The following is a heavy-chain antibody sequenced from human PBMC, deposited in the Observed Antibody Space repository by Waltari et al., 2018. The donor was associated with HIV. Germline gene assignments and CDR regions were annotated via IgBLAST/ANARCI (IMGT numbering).Heavy chain of an antibody. Sequence: QVQLQESGPGLVEPSKTLSLTCSVPYYSMKTGSTWAWIRQPPGTGLEWIGAISHNGITYYNPYNPSLKSRVIISSDTSKNQFSLTLNSVTAEDTAFYYCAREWYCSTSACRYYFDFWGRGALVTVSS. D-gene: IGHD2-2*01. V-gene: IGHV4-38-2*02. CDR1: YYSMKTGST. J-gene: IGHJ4*02. CDR2: ISHNGIT. CDR3: AREWYCSTSACRYYFDF.